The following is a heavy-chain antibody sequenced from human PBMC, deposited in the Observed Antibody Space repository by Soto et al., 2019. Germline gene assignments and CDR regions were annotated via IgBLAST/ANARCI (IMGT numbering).Heavy chain of an antibody. CDR1: GFTFSNYN. Sequence: QPGGSLRLSCVASGFTFSNYNMNWVRQAPGKGLEWVSIIYSSGSTYYADSVRGRFTISRDNSKNTLYLQMKSLRAEDSASYYCAKEDTSSGSLDYWGQGALVTVSS. V-gene: IGHV3-53*01. CDR3: AKEDTSSGSLDY. CDR2: IYSSGST. J-gene: IGHJ4*02. D-gene: IGHD6-19*01.